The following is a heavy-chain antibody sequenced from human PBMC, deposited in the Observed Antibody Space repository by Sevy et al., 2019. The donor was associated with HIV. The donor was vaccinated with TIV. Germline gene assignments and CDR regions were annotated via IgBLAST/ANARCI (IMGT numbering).Heavy chain of an antibody. CDR1: GFTFSKYS. Sequence: GGSLRLSCAASGFTFSKYSMSWVRQPPGKGLEWVSTLSFGCGEINYADSVKGRFTITRDTSKSSVYLQMNNLRPEDMAVYYCAREGCTKPHDYWGQGTLVTVSS. D-gene: IGHD2-8*01. CDR2: LSFGCGEI. V-gene: IGHV3-23*01. CDR3: AREGCTKPHDY. J-gene: IGHJ4*02.